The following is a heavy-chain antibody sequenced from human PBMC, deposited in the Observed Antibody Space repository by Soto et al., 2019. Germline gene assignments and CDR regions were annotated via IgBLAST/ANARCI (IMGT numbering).Heavy chain of an antibody. CDR2: VSHDGRNT. CDR3: AKGGRQWLVTSDFNY. Sequence: VQLVESGGGVVQPGRSLRLSCAASGFTFSDYAMHWVRQAPGKGLEWVAVVSHDGRNTHYADSVEGRFTISRDSSKTTVSLEMTSLRAEDTAGYYCAKGGRQWLVTSDFNYWGQGALVTVSS. D-gene: IGHD6-19*01. J-gene: IGHJ4*02. CDR1: GFTFSDYA. V-gene: IGHV3-30*18.